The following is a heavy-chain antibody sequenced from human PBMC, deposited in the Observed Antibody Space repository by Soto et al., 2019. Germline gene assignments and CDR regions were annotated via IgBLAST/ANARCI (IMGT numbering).Heavy chain of an antibody. J-gene: IGHJ4*02. D-gene: IGHD3-22*01. CDR3: AVYSGYSNYFFDA. V-gene: IGHV4-30-4*01. CDR2: IYYSGGT. CDR1: GGSFNSGDYH. Sequence: SETLSLTCTVSGGSFNSGDYHWNWIRQSPEKGLEWIGYIYYSGGTYYNPSLKSRLLISVDPSKNQFSLTLSSVTAADTAVYYCAVYSGYSNYFFDACGPGPLVTVSS.